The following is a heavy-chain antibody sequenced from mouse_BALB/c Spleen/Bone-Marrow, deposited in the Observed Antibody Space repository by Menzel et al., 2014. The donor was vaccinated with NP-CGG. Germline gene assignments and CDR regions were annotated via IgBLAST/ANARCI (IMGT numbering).Heavy chain of an antibody. V-gene: IGHV1S22*01. J-gene: IGHJ1*01. Sequence: LQHSGPELGRPGASGKLSCKASGYTFTSYWMHWVKQRPGQGLEWIGNIYPGSGSTNYDEKFKSKATLTVDKSSSTAYMQFSSLTSEDSAVYYCTRSNYGYWFFDVWVAGTPGSVFS. D-gene: IGHD1-1*01. CDR2: IYPGSGST. CDR1: GYTFTSYW. CDR3: TRSNYGYWFFDV.